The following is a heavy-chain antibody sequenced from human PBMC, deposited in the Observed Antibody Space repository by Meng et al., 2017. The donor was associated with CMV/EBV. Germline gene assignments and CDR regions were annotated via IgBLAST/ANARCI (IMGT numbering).Heavy chain of an antibody. Sequence: SETLSLTCTVSGGSISSSSYYWGWIRQPPGKGLEWIGSIYYSGSTYYNPSLKSRVTISVDTSKNQFSLKLSSVAAADTAVYYCAISERAYYDIWSGQDYWGQGTLVTVSS. J-gene: IGHJ4*02. D-gene: IGHD3-3*01. CDR3: AISERAYYDIWSGQDY. V-gene: IGHV4-39*07. CDR2: IYYSGST. CDR1: GGSISSSSYY.